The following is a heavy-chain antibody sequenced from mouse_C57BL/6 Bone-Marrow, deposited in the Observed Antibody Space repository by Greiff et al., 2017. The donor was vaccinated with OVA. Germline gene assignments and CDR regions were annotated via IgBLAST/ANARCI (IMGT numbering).Heavy chain of an antibody. CDR1: GYSFTDYN. J-gene: IGHJ4*01. V-gene: IGHV1-39*01. D-gene: IGHD2-1*01. Sequence: VQLQQSGPELVKPGASVKISCKASGYSFTDYNMNWVKQSNGTSLEWIGVINPNYGTTSYNPKFKGKATLTVDQPARAAYMQLNSLTSEDSAVYYCARREYGNGDYYAMDYWGQGTSVTVSS. CDR2: INPNYGTT. CDR3: ARREYGNGDYYAMDY.